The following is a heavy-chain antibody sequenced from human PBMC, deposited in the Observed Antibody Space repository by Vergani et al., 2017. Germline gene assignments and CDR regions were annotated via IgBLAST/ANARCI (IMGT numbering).Heavy chain of an antibody. CDR1: GFSLTTGGEG. CDR2: YWNDDE. D-gene: IGHD3-9*01. V-gene: IGHV2-5*01. Sequence: QITLRESGPTLVKPTQTLTLTCTFSGFSLTTGGEGVGWIRQPRTGPGVACIRYWNDDERYSPSLKSRVTITKDTSKNEVILTMATIDPVDTATYYCVHRLGYFDWDGAFDVWGPGTMVTVSS. J-gene: IGHJ3*01. CDR3: VHRLGYFDWDGAFDV.